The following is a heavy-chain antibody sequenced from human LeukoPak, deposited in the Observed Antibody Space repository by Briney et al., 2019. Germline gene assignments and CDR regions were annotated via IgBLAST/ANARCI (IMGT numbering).Heavy chain of an antibody. CDR3: ARRYCSGGSCYAVRY. CDR1: GGSFSGYY. Sequence: SSETLSLTCAVYGGSFSGYYRSWIRQPPGKGLEWIGEINHSGSTNYNPSLKSRVTISVDTSKNQFSLKLSSVTAADTAVYYCARRYCSGGSCYAVRYWGQGTLVTVSS. V-gene: IGHV4-34*01. J-gene: IGHJ4*02. D-gene: IGHD2-15*01. CDR2: INHSGST.